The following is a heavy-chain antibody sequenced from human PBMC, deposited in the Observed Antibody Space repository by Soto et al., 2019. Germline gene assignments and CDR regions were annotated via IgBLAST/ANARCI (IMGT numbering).Heavy chain of an antibody. CDR2: ISGSGGST. V-gene: IGHV3-23*01. J-gene: IGHJ4*02. CDR1: GFTFSSYA. CDR3: AKDFGAGRPYGSGSYFPRVDSDY. Sequence: PGGSLRLSCAASGFTFSSYAMSWVRQAPGKGLEWVSAISGSGGSTYYADSVKGRFTISRDNSKNTLYLQMNSLRAEDTAVYYCAKDFGAGRPYGSGSYFPRVDSDYWGQGTLVTVSS. D-gene: IGHD3-10*01.